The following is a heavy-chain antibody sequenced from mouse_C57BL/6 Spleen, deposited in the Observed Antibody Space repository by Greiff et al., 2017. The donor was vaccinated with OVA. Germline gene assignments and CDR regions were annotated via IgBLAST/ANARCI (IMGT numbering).Heavy chain of an antibody. CDR2: IDPSDSYT. D-gene: IGHD4-1*01. CDR1: GYTFTSYW. Sequence: QVQLQQPGAELVMPGASVKLSCKASGYTFTSYWMHWVKQRPGQGLEWIGEIDPSDSYTNYNQKFKGKSTLTVDKSSSTAYMQLSSLTSEDSAVYYCARDLTGTRAWFAYWGQGTLVTVSA. J-gene: IGHJ3*01. CDR3: ARDLTGTRAWFAY. V-gene: IGHV1-69*01.